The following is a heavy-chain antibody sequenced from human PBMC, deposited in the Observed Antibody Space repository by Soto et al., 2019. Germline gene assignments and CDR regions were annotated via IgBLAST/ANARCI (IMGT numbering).Heavy chain of an antibody. Sequence: QVQLQQWGAGLLKPSETLSLTCVVNGGSFSGYYWSWVRQPPGKGLEWIGEINHSGITDSNPSLKSRVTISVDASRREFSLKLTSVTAADTAVYYCARGRSSVPDRRGIGYYGLDVWGQGTTVIVS. V-gene: IGHV4-34*01. CDR1: GGSFSGYY. CDR2: INHSGIT. D-gene: IGHD6-6*01. CDR3: ARGRSSVPDRRGIGYYGLDV. J-gene: IGHJ6*02.